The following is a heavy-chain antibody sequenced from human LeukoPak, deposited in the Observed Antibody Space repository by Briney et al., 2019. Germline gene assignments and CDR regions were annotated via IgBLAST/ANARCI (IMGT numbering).Heavy chain of an antibody. CDR1: GYSITSAYY. V-gene: IGHV4-38-2*02. D-gene: IGHD6-19*01. CDR3: ARLPLGSGWYENIDY. Sequence: SETLSLTCTVSGYSITSAYYWGWIRQPPGKGLEWIGSIYYSGSTYYNPSLKSRVTISVDTSKNQFSLKLSSVTAADTAVYYCARLPLGSGWYENIDYWGQGTLVTVSS. J-gene: IGHJ4*02. CDR2: IYYSGST.